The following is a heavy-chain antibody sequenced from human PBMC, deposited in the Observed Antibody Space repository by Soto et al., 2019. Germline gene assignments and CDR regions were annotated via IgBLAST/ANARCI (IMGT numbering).Heavy chain of an antibody. Sequence: GGSLRLSCAASGFTFSSYSMNWVRQAPGKGLEWVSSISSSSSYIYYADSVKGRFTISRDNAKNSLYLQMNSLRAEDTAVYYCARVGGVVRGVMSRYYYYMDVWGKGTTVTVSS. CDR3: ARVGGVVRGVMSRYYYYMDV. CDR1: GFTFSSYS. V-gene: IGHV3-21*01. D-gene: IGHD3-10*01. J-gene: IGHJ6*03. CDR2: ISSSSSYI.